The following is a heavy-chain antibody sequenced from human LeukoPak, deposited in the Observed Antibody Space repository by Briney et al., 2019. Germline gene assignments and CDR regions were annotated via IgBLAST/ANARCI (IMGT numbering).Heavy chain of an antibody. J-gene: IGHJ5*01. CDR2: IKGDGSHT. CDR3: VRDWDHFDFDS. D-gene: IGHD3-9*01. V-gene: IGHV3-74*01. CDR1: GFAFSNYW. Sequence: GGSVRLSCAASGFAFSNYWMHWVLQAPGKGLVWVSRIKGDGSHTIYADSVKGRFTISRDNAKNTLYLQMKSLRAEDTAVYYCVRDWDHFDFDSWGQGTLVTVSS.